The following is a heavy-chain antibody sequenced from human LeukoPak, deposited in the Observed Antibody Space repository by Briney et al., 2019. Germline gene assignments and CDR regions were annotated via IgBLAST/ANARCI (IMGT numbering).Heavy chain of an antibody. Sequence: SETLSLTCAVYGGSFSGYYWSWIRQPPGKGLEWIGEINHSGSTNYNPSLKSRVTISVDTSKNQFSLKLSSVPAADTAVYYCARREGDYGYWYFDLWGRGTLVTVSS. D-gene: IGHD4-17*01. CDR1: GGSFSGYY. CDR2: INHSGST. CDR3: ARREGDYGYWYFDL. V-gene: IGHV4-34*01. J-gene: IGHJ2*01.